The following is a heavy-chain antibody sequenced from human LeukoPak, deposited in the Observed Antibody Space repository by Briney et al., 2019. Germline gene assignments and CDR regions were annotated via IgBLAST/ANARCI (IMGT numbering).Heavy chain of an antibody. CDR2: IKQDGSEK. CDR3: ARDFGYGGSYHPPYWYFDL. Sequence: PGGSLRLSCAASGFTFTTYWMSWVRQAPGKGLEWVANIKQDGSEKYYVDSVKGRFTISRDNAKNSLYLQMNSLRAEDTAVYYCARDFGYGGSYHPPYWYFDLWGRGTLVTVSS. D-gene: IGHD1-26*01. CDR1: GFTFTTYW. V-gene: IGHV3-7*01. J-gene: IGHJ2*01.